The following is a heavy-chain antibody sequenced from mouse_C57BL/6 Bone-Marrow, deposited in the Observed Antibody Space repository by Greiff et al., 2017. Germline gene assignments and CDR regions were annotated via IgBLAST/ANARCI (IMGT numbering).Heavy chain of an antibody. CDR1: GFTFSSYG. D-gene: IGHD2-1*01. Sequence: EVKLMESGGDLVKPGGSLKLSCAASGFTFSSYGMSWVRQTPDNRLEWVATISSGGSYTYYPDSVKGRFPISRDNAKNTLYLQMSILKSEDTAKYYCARHVCYYGNWYFDVWGTGTTVTVSS. CDR2: ISSGGSYT. J-gene: IGHJ1*03. V-gene: IGHV5-6*01. CDR3: ARHVCYYGNWYFDV.